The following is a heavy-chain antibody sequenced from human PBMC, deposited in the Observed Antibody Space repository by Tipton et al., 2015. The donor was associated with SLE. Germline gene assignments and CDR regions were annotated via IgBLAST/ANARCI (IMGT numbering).Heavy chain of an antibody. D-gene: IGHD6-19*01. V-gene: IGHV4-59*01. CDR3: ARGGIAVAGTRTYFDY. CDR2: IYYSGST. J-gene: IGHJ4*02. Sequence: LRLSCTVSGGSISSYYWSWIRQPPGKGLEWIGYIYYSGSTNYNPPLKSRVTISVGTSKNQFSLKLSSVTAADTAVYYCARGGIAVAGTRTYFDYWGQGTLVTVSS. CDR1: GGSISSYY.